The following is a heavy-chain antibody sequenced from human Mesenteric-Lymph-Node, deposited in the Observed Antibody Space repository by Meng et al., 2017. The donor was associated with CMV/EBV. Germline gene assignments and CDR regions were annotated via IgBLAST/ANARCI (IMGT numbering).Heavy chain of an antibody. Sequence: GGSLRLSCAASGFTFSSYSMNWVRQAPGKGLEWVSVIYSGGSTYYADSVKGRFTISRDNSKNTLYLQMNSLRAEDTAVYYCARETGDGAFDIWGQGTMVTVSS. CDR2: IYSGGST. D-gene: IGHD1-14*01. CDR1: GFTFSSYS. V-gene: IGHV3-66*02. J-gene: IGHJ3*02. CDR3: ARETGDGAFDI.